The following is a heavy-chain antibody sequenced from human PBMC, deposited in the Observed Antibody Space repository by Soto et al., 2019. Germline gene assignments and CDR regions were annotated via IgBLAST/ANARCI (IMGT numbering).Heavy chain of an antibody. CDR2: ISGSGGST. D-gene: IGHD5-18*01. V-gene: IGHV3-23*01. CDR1: GFTFSSYA. Sequence: GSLRLSCAASGFTFSSYAMSWVRQAPGKGLEWVSAISGSGGSTYYADSVKGRFTISRDNSKNALYLQMNSLRAEDTAVYYCAKASNTAMAHYYYYMDVWGKGTTVTVSS. CDR3: AKASNTAMAHYYYYMDV. J-gene: IGHJ6*03.